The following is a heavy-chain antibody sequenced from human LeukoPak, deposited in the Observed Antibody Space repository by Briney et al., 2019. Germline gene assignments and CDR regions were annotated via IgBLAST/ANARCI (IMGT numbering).Heavy chain of an antibody. V-gene: IGHV4-59*01. CDR3: ARFYTDWFDP. CDR2: IYYSGNT. Sequence: SETLSLTCTVSGGSISSYYWSWIRQPPGKGLEWIGYIYYSGNTNYNPSLKSRVTISVDTSKNQFSLKLSSVTAADTAVYYCARFYTDWFDPWGQGTLVTVSS. J-gene: IGHJ5*02. CDR1: GGSISSYY. D-gene: IGHD2/OR15-2a*01.